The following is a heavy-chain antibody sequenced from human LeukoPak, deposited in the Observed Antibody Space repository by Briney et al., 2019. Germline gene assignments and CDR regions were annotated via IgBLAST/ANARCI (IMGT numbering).Heavy chain of an antibody. CDR1: GFTFSSYG. V-gene: IGHV3-23*01. Sequence: PGGTLRLSCAASGFTFSSYGMSWVRQAPGKGLEWVSAISGSGGSTYYADSVKGRFTISRDNSKNTLYLQMNSLRAEDTAVYYCAKAIGVSGIAVAGYWGQGTLVTVSS. CDR2: ISGSGGST. CDR3: AKAIGVSGIAVAGY. D-gene: IGHD6-19*01. J-gene: IGHJ4*02.